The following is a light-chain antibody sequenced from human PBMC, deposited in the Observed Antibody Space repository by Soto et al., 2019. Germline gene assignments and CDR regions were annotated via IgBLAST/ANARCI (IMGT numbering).Light chain of an antibody. Sequence: EIVFTQSPATLPVSPWARTTLSCRASQTVSSNLVWYQQKPGQAPRLLIYGASTRATGIPARFSGSGSGTEFTLTISSLQSEDFAVYYCQQYINWPLTFGGGTKVDIK. CDR3: QQYINWPLT. V-gene: IGKV3-15*01. CDR2: GAS. J-gene: IGKJ4*01. CDR1: QTVSSN.